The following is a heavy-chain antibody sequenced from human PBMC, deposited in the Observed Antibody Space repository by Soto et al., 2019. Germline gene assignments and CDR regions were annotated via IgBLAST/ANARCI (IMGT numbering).Heavy chain of an antibody. D-gene: IGHD6-6*01. CDR1: GFTFSSYA. CDR2: ISDSGGTT. V-gene: IGHV3-23*01. J-gene: IGHJ6*02. Sequence: GGSLRLSCAASGFTFSSYAMSWVRQAPGKGLEWVSVISDSGGTTYYADSVKGRFTISRDNSENKLYLQMNSLTAEDTAVYYCAKHSGSSIYYGMDVWGQGTTVTVSS. CDR3: AKHSGSSIYYGMDV.